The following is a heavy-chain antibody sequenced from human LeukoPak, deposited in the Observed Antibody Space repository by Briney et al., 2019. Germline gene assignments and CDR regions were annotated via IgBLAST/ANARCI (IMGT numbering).Heavy chain of an antibody. CDR3: ARQVATKGEWAFDV. V-gene: IGHV4-39*07. J-gene: IGHJ3*01. CDR2: IRHDGHT. CDR1: GVSISSSSYY. D-gene: IGHD5-12*01. Sequence: SETLSLTCTVSGVSISSSSYYWGWIRQPPGKGLEWIASIRHDGHTYYNPSLKSQVSISVDMSRNQFSLKLNSLTAADTAVYYCARQVATKGEWAFDVWGQGTMVTVSS.